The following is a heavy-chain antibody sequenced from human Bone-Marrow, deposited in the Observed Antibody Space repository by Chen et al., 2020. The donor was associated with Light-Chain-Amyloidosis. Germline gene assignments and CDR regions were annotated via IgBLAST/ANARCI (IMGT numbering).Heavy chain of an antibody. J-gene: IGHJ6*02. D-gene: IGHD3-3*01. V-gene: IGHV1-2*02. CDR1: GYTFTGYH. CDR3: ASVMTEAVFGVVAAGMDV. Sequence: QVQLVQSGTEVKKPGASVKVSCKASGYTFTGYHIHWVRQAPGQGLEWMGWINPNSGGTNDAQKFQDMVTMTRDRSNSTAYMEVSRLRAVATAVYYCASVMTEAVFGVVAAGMDVWGQGTTVTVSS. CDR2: INPNSGGT.